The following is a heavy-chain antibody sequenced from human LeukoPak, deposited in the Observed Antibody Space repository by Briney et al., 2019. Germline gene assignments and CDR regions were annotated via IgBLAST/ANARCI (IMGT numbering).Heavy chain of an antibody. CDR2: IVYDGSNK. D-gene: IGHD4-17*01. CDR3: ARDFTDYGDYGAFDY. J-gene: IGHJ4*02. Sequence: GRPLRLSCAASGFTFSSYGMHWVRQAPGKGLEWVAVIVYDGSNKYYADSVKGRFTISRDNSKNTLYLQMNSLRAEDTAVYYCARDFTDYGDYGAFDYWGQGTLVTVSS. V-gene: IGHV3-30*03. CDR1: GFTFSSYG.